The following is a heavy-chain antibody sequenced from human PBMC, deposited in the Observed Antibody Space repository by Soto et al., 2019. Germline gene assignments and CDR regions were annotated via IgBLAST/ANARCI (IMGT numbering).Heavy chain of an antibody. CDR2: IKQDGSEK. D-gene: IGHD3-22*01. CDR3: ARDMVVVIRDYYYYGMDV. Sequence: EVQLVESGGGLVQPGGSLRLSCAASGFTFSSYWMSWVRQAPGKGLEWVANIKQDGSEKYYVDSVKGRFTISRDNAKNSLYLQMNSLRAEDTAVYYCARDMVVVIRDYYYYGMDVWGQGTTVTVSS. V-gene: IGHV3-7*01. CDR1: GFTFSSYW. J-gene: IGHJ6*02.